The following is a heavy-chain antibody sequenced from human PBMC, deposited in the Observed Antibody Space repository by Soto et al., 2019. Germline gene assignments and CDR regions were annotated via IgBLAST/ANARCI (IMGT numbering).Heavy chain of an antibody. CDR1: GGTFSSYA. CDR3: ARVDGISEAGHFDY. Sequence: SVKVSCKASGGTFSSYAISWVRQAPGQGLAWMGGIIPIFGTANYAQKFQGRVKITADESTSTAYMELSSPSSEDTAVYYCARVDGISEAGHFDYWGQGTLVTVPS. D-gene: IGHD1-20*01. V-gene: IGHV1-69*13. CDR2: IIPIFGTA. J-gene: IGHJ4*02.